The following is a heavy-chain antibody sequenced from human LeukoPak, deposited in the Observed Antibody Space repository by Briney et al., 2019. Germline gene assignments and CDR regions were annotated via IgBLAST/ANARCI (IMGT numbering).Heavy chain of an antibody. CDR2: IYYSGST. CDR3: ARLDSGSNPATIDF. V-gene: IGHV4-59*01. CDR1: GGSISSYY. D-gene: IGHD1-26*01. Sequence: SETLSLTCIGSGGSISSYYWSWIRQPPGKGLEWIGYIYYSGSTNYNPSLKSRVTISVDTSKNQFSLKLSSVTAADTAVYYCARLDSGSNPATIDFWGQGILVTVSS. J-gene: IGHJ4*02.